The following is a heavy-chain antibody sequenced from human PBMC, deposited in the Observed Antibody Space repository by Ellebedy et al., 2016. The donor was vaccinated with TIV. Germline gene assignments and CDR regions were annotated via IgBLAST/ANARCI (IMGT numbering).Heavy chain of an antibody. V-gene: IGHV1-69*05. CDR2: IIPIFGTA. Sequence: AASVKVSCKASGGTFSSYAISWVRQAPGQGLEWMGGIIPIFGTANYAQKLQGRVTMTTDTSTSTAYMELRSLRSDDTAVYYCARGARGIAVAGRFDPWGQGTLVTVSS. CDR1: GGTFSSYA. D-gene: IGHD6-19*01. J-gene: IGHJ5*02. CDR3: ARGARGIAVAGRFDP.